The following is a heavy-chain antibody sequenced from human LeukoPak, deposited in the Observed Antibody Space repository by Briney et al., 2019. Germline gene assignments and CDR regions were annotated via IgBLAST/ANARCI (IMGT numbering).Heavy chain of an antibody. V-gene: IGHV1-69*02. CDR3: ARGRQQLVLYNRFDP. J-gene: IGHJ5*02. CDR2: IIPILGIA. D-gene: IGHD6-13*01. CDR1: GGTFSSYT. Sequence: SVKVSCKASGGTFSSYTISWVRQAPGQGLEWMGRIIPILGIANYAQKFQGRVTITADKSTSTAYMELSSLRSEDTAVYYCARGRQQLVLYNRFDPWGQGTLVTVSS.